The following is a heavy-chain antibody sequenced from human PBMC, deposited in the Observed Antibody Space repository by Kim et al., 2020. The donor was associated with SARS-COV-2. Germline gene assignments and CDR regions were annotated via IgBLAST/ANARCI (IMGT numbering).Heavy chain of an antibody. CDR2: ISGSGGST. CDR3: AKVPSLFYYDGVYFDY. V-gene: IGHV3-23*01. J-gene: IGHJ4*02. Sequence: GGSLRLSCAASGFTFSSYAMSWVRQAPGKGLEWVSAISGSGGSTYYADSVKGRFTISRDNSKNTLYLQMNSLRAEDTAVYYCAKVPSLFYYDGVYFDYWGQGTLVTVSS. D-gene: IGHD3-22*01. CDR1: GFTFSSYA.